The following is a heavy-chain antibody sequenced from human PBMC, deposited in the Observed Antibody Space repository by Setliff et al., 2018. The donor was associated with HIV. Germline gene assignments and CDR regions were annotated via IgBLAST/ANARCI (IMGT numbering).Heavy chain of an antibody. V-gene: IGHV4-59*01. CDR2: VYYTGST. Sequence: SETLSLTCTVSGDSISSNYWTWIRQPPGKGLEYIGYVYYTGSTNYNPSLKRRVTMSVDTSRNRVSLKLSSVTAADTAVYYCARLTYCGPNCQSVGIGRAAFDIWGQGTRVTVSS. CDR1: GDSISSNY. CDR3: ARLTYCGPNCQSVGIGRAAFDI. D-gene: IGHD2-21*01. J-gene: IGHJ3*02.